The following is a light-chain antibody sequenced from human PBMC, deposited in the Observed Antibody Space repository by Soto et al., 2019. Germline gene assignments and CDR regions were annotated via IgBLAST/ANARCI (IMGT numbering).Light chain of an antibody. CDR1: SNDVGGYDL. CDR2: EAT. CDR3: CSFAGGATFV. V-gene: IGLV2-23*02. J-gene: IGLJ2*01. Sequence: QSALTQPASVSGSPGQSITISCSGTSNDVGGYDLVSWYQQHPGKAPKLIIYEATKRPSGVSDRFSASKSGNSASLTISALQAEDEADYSCCSFAGGATFVFGGGTKLT.